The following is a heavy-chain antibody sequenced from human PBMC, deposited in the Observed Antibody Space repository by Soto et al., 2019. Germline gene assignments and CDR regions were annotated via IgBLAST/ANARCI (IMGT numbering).Heavy chain of an antibody. CDR3: AGAPYDILPGYYTNYGMDV. CDR2: IYHSGST. V-gene: IGHV4-38-2*01. D-gene: IGHD3-9*01. Sequence: SETLSLTCAVSGYSISSGYYWGWIRQPPGKGLEWIGSIYHSGSTYYNPSLKSRVTISVDTSKNQFSLKLSSVTAADTAVYYCAGAPYDILPGYYTNYGMDVWGQGTTVTVSS. J-gene: IGHJ6*02. CDR1: GYSISSGYY.